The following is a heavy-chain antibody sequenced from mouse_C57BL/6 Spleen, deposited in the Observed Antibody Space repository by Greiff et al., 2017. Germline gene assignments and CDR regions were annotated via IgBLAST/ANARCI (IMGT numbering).Heavy chain of an antibody. V-gene: IGHV1-18*01. D-gene: IGHD2-2*01. J-gene: IGHJ1*03. CDR3: ARGGYYGYDGWYFDV. Sequence: EVQLQHSGPELVKPGASVKIPCKASGYTFTDYNMDWVKQSHGKSLEWIGDINPNNGGTIYNQKFKGKATLTVDKSSSTAYMELRSLTSEDTAVYYCARGGYYGYDGWYFDVWGTGTTVTVSS. CDR1: GYTFTDYN. CDR2: INPNNGGT.